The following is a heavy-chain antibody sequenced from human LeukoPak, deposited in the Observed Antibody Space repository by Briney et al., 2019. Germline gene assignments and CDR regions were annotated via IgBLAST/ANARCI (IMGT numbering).Heavy chain of an antibody. V-gene: IGHV3-23*01. CDR1: GFTFSNYA. Sequence: GGSLRLSCAASGFTFSNYAVSWVRQAPGKGREWVSTIIGNGGSTFYADSVKGRFTISRDNSENTLLLQMNSLRAEDTAIYYCAKRDLAYYSDYWGQGTLVTVSS. CDR2: IIGNGGST. J-gene: IGHJ4*02. CDR3: AKRDLAYYSDY.